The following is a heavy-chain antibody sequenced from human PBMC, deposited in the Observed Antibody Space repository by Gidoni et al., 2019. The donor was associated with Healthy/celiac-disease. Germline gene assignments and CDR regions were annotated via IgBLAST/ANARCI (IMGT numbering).Heavy chain of an antibody. CDR2: ISSSSSYI. CDR1: GCTFSSYS. CDR3: AREKTGGSSVYYPF. D-gene: IGHD3-22*01. J-gene: IGHJ4*02. Sequence: EVQLVESWGGLVKPGGSLRLSCAASGCTFSSYSMNWVRRAPGKGLELVSSISSSSSYIYYADSVKGRFTISRDNAKNSLYLQMNSLRAEDTAVYYCAREKTGGSSVYYPFWGQGTLVTVSS. V-gene: IGHV3-21*01.